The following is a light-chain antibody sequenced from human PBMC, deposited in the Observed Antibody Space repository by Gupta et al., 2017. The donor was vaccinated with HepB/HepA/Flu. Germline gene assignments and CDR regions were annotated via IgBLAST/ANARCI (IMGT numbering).Light chain of an antibody. Sequence: EIVLTQSPGTLSLSPGERATLSCRASQSLSSTYLAWYQQKPGQAPRLLIYGASRATGIPDRFSGSGSGTDFTLTISRLETEDSAVYYCQQDGSSPLTFGGGTKVEIK. CDR2: GAS. CDR3: QQDGSSPLT. V-gene: IGKV3-20*01. CDR1: QSLSSTY. J-gene: IGKJ4*01.